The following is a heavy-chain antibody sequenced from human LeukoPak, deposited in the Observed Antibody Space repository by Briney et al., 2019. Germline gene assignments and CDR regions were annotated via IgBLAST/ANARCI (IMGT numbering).Heavy chain of an antibody. J-gene: IGHJ3*02. V-gene: IGHV3-23*01. Sequence: GESLRLSCAASGFTFSSYGMSWVRQAPGKGLEWVSAISGSGGSTYYADSVKGRFTISRGNSKNTLYLQMNSLRAEDTAVYYCAKVAHYYYGSGSYWAPDAFDIWGQGTMVTVSS. CDR2: ISGSGGST. CDR3: AKVAHYYYGSGSYWAPDAFDI. D-gene: IGHD3-10*01. CDR1: GFTFSSYG.